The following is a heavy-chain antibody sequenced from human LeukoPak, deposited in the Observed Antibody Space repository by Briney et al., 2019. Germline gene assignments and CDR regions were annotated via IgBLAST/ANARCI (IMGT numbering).Heavy chain of an antibody. CDR1: GFTFRSYA. J-gene: IGHJ4*02. V-gene: IGHV3-23*01. CDR3: AKDFQDSSGYYWDVDY. CDR2: IGGSGGST. Sequence: QTGGSLRLSCAASGFTFRSYAMSWVRQAPGKGLEWASAIGGSGGSTHYADSVKGRFTISRDNSKNTLYLQMNSLRAEDTAVYYCAKDFQDSSGYYWDVDYWGQGTLVTVSS. D-gene: IGHD3-22*01.